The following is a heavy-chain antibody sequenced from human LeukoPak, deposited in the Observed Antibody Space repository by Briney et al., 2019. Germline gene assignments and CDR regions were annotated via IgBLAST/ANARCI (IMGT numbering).Heavy chain of an antibody. CDR1: GFIFWGFW. CDR2: IDQDGSEK. Sequence: GGFLRIFCGAPGFIFWGFWMSWVHPGPGEGLEGVANIDQDGSEKYYVDSGKGRFTISKDNAKNSLFLQMNILRAEDTAVYYCARIKGETSATISYWGQGTLVTVSS. CDR3: ARIKGETSATISY. V-gene: IGHV3-7*01. J-gene: IGHJ4*02. D-gene: IGHD1-26*01.